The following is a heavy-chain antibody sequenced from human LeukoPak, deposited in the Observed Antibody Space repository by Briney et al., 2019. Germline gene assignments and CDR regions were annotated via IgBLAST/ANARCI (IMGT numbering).Heavy chain of an antibody. Sequence: GGSLRLSCAASGFTFKSYGLHWVRRAPGKGLEWVAFIRNDGKTQYYADSVKGRITISRDNSRNTMFLQMNSLRPEDTAVYYCARLYATSWGFFDPWGRGTLVTVSS. CDR3: ARLYATSWGFFDP. D-gene: IGHD2-2*01. J-gene: IGHJ2*01. CDR1: GFTFKSYG. CDR2: IRNDGKTQ. V-gene: IGHV3-30*02.